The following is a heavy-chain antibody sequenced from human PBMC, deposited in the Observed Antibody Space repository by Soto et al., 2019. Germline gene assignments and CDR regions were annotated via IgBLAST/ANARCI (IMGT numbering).Heavy chain of an antibody. V-gene: IGHV3-23*01. J-gene: IGHJ4*02. CDR1: GFTFSSYA. CDR2: ISGSGGSI. Sequence: EVQLLESGGGLVQPGGSLRHSCAASGFTFSSYAISWVRQAPGKGLEWVSLISGSGGSIYYADSVKGRFTISRDNSKNTLYLPMNSLRAEDTAVYYCAKVHGSGNYHNFPDYWRQGTMVTVSS. CDR3: AKVHGSGNYHNFPDY. D-gene: IGHD3-10*01.